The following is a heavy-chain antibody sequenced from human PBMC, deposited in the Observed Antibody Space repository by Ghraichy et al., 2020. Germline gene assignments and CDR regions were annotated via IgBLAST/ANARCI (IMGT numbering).Heavy chain of an antibody. J-gene: IGHJ3*02. CDR3: AKDQGDDTYAFDI. CDR1: GFTFSSYG. V-gene: IGHV3-30*18. CDR2: ISYDGSNK. Sequence: LSLTCAASGFTFSSYGMHWVRQAPGKGLEWVAVISYDGSNKYYADSVKGRFTISRDNSKNTLYLQMNSLRAKDTAVYYCAKDQGDDTYAFDIWGQGTMVTVSS. D-gene: IGHD3-9*01.